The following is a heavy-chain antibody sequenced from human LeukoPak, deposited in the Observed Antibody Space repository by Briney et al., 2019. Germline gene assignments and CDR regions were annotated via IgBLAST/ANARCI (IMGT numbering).Heavy chain of an antibody. CDR1: GYTFTSYY. V-gene: IGHV1-46*01. CDR3: ARARYETRIWPKSRYDYYHYMDV. D-gene: IGHD3-3*01. CDR2: INPTGDST. J-gene: IGHJ6*03. Sequence: ASVKVSCKASGYTFTSYYMHWVRQAPGQGLEWMGLINPTGDSTGYAQKFQGRVTITRDTSASTAYMELSSLRSEDMAVYYCARARYETRIWPKSRYDYYHYMDVWGKGTTVTVSS.